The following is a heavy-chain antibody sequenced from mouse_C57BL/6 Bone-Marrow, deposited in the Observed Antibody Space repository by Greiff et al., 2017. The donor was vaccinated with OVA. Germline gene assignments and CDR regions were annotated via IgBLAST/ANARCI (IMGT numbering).Heavy chain of an antibody. J-gene: IGHJ4*01. Sequence: QVQLQQPGPELVKPGASVKLSCKASGYTFTSYWMHWVKQRPGQGLEWIGNINPSNGGTNYNEKFKSKATLTVDKSSSTAYMQLSSLTSEDSAVYYCARSPLRLPEAMDYWGQGTSVTVSS. D-gene: IGHD3-2*02. CDR2: INPSNGGT. CDR3: ARSPLRLPEAMDY. CDR1: GYTFTSYW. V-gene: IGHV1-53*01.